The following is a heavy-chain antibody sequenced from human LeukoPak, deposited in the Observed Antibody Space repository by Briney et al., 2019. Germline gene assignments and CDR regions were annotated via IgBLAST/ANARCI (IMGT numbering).Heavy chain of an antibody. V-gene: IGHV3-48*03. CDR2: ITNSGSTT. J-gene: IGHJ3*02. D-gene: IGHD1-1*01. CDR1: GFPSSIFE. CDR3: VRGGGPSYKYNAFDI. Sequence: GGSLRLSCIVSGFPSSIFEMNWVRQAPGKGLEWVSYITNSGSTTDYADSVKGRFTISRDNAKNSLYLQMSSLRAEDTAVYYCVRGGGPSYKYNAFDIWGQGTMVTASS.